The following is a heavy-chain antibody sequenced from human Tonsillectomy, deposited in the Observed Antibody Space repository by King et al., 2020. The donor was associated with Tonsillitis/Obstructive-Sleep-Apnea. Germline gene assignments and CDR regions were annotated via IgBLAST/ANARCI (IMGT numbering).Heavy chain of an antibody. CDR1: GFTFSSHW. V-gene: IGHV3-7*03. J-gene: IGHJ3*02. CDR3: ARDPYSGYCSGGSCYGAFDI. D-gene: IGHD2-15*01. Sequence: EVQLVESGGGLVQPGGSLRLSCAASGFTFSSHWMTWVRQAPGKGLEWGANIRHEGSETEYVDSVKGRFTISRDNAKNSLYLQMNSLRAEDTALYYCARDPYSGYCSGGSCYGAFDIWGQGTMVTVSS. CDR2: IRHEGSET.